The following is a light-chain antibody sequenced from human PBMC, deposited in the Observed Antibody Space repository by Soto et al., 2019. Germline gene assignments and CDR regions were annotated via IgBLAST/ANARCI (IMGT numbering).Light chain of an antibody. V-gene: IGKV3-11*01. CDR2: DAS. CDR3: QQRGNWPLT. Sequence: EIVLAQSPATLSLSPGERATLSCRASQSVRNSLAWYQQKPGQAPRLLIYDASNRATGIPARFSGSGSGTDFTLTISSLEPEDFAVYYCQQRGNWPLTFGGGTRVEV. J-gene: IGKJ4*01. CDR1: QSVRNS.